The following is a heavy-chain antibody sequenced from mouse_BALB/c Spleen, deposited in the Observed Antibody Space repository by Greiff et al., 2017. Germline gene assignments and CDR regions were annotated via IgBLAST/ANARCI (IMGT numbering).Heavy chain of an antibody. J-gene: IGHJ2*01. CDR2: ISSGGSYT. CDR3: TREISTAFDY. Sequence: EVQLVESGGGLVKPGGSLKLSCAASGFTFSSYTMSWVRQTPEKRLEWVATISSGGSYTYYPDSVKGRFTISRDNAKNTLYLQMSSLKSEDTAMYYCTREISTAFDYWGQGTTLTVSS. D-gene: IGHD1-2*01. V-gene: IGHV5-6-4*01. CDR1: GFTFSSYT.